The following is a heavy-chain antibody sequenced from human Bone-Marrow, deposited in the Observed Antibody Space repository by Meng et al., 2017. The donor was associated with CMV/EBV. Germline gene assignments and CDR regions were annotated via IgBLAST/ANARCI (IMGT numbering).Heavy chain of an antibody. CDR3: AKDMTPYGSGSYPDYGMDV. CDR1: GFTFDDYA. J-gene: IGHJ6*02. Sequence: GESLKISCAASGFTFDDYAMHWVRQAPGKGLEWVSLISWDGGSTYYADSVKGRFTISRDNSKNSLYLQMNSLRAEDTALYYCAKDMTPYGSGSYPDYGMDVWGQGTTVTVSS. D-gene: IGHD3-10*01. CDR2: ISWDGGST. V-gene: IGHV3-43D*03.